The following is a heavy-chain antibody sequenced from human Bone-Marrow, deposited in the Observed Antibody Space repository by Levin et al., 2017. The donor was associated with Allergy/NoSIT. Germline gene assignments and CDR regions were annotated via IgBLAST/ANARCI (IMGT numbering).Heavy chain of an antibody. CDR3: ARDQIYEWFDP. CDR1: GYSISSGYY. CDR2: IYNSGGS. V-gene: IGHV4-38-2*02. J-gene: IGHJ5*02. D-gene: IGHD5/OR15-5a*01. Sequence: SETLSLTCAVSGYSISSGYYWAWIRQPPGKGLEWIGSIYNSGGSYYNPSLKSRVTISLDMSKNQFSLRLNSVTATDTAVYYCARDQIYEWFDPWGQGTLVTVSS.